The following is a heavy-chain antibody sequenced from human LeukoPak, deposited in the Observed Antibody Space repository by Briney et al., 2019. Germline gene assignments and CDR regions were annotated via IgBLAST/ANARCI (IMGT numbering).Heavy chain of an antibody. CDR2: ISSSSGYI. CDR3: ARGHYDILTGPDY. Sequence: GGSLRLSCAAPGFTFSSYSMNWVRQAPGKGLEWVSSISSSSGYIYYADSVKGRFTISRDNAKNSLYLQMNSLRAEDTAVYYCARGHYDILTGPDYWGQGTLVTVSS. V-gene: IGHV3-21*01. J-gene: IGHJ4*02. D-gene: IGHD3-9*01. CDR1: GFTFSSYS.